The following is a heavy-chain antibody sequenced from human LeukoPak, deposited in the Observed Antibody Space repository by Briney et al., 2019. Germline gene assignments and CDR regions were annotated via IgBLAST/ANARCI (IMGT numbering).Heavy chain of an antibody. D-gene: IGHD3-22*01. Sequence: GASVKVSCKASGYTFTGYYMHWVRQAPGQGLEWMGWINPNSGGTNYAQKFQGRVTMTRDTSISTAYMELSRLRSDDTAVYYCARGHRSYYDSSGYYGSGYWGQGALVTVSS. J-gene: IGHJ4*02. CDR2: INPNSGGT. V-gene: IGHV1-2*02. CDR3: ARGHRSYYDSSGYYGSGY. CDR1: GYTFTGYY.